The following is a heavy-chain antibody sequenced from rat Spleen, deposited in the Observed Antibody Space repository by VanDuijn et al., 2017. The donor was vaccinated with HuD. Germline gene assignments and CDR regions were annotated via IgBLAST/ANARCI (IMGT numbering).Heavy chain of an antibody. J-gene: IGHJ2*01. Sequence: EVQLVESGGGLVQPGRSLKLSCAASGFTFSDYYMAWVRQAPKKGLEWVSSINTDGGSTYYPDSVKGRFTISRNNAENTVYLQMNSLRSEDTATYYCARQITTRDYFDYWGQGVMVTVSS. CDR3: ARQITTRDYFDY. V-gene: IGHV5-25*01. CDR1: GFTFSDYY. D-gene: IGHD1-10*01. CDR2: INTDGGST.